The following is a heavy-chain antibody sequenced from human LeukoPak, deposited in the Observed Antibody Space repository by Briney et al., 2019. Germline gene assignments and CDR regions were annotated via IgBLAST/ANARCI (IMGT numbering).Heavy chain of an antibody. CDR2: IFYSGST. Sequence: KPSETLSLTFSVSGGSISSYYWSWIRQPPGKGLERIGHIFYSGSTNYTPSLESRVTISLDTSKNQFSLKLNSVTAADTAVYYCARGRAVGVITNWFDPWGQGTLVTVSS. CDR1: GGSISSYY. D-gene: IGHD3-10*01. CDR3: ARGRAVGVITNWFDP. J-gene: IGHJ5*02. V-gene: IGHV4-59*08.